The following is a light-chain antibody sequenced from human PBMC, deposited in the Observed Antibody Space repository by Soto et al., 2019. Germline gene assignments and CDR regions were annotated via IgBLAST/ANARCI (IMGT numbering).Light chain of an antibody. CDR3: SPFTSSITYV. J-gene: IGLJ1*01. Sequence: QSALTQPASVSGSPGQSSTISCTGTSSDLAIYNSVSWYRQDPGKAPKLIIYDVTYRPSGVSNRFSGSKSGNTASLTISGLQSEDEADHHCSPFTSSITYVFGTGTKVTVL. CDR1: SSDLAIYNS. V-gene: IGLV2-14*01. CDR2: DVT.